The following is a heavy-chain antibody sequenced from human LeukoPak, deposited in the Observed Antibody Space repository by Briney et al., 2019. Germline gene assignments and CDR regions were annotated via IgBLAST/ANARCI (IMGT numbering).Heavy chain of an antibody. CDR2: IYSGGST. Sequence: GGSLRLSCAASGFTVRNNYMSWVRQAPGKGLEWVSLIYSGGSTYYADSVKGRFTISRDNAKNSLYLQMNSLRAEDTAVYYCARDSPPDYWGQGTLVTVSS. CDR1: GFTVRNNY. CDR3: ARDSPPDY. J-gene: IGHJ4*02. V-gene: IGHV3-66*01.